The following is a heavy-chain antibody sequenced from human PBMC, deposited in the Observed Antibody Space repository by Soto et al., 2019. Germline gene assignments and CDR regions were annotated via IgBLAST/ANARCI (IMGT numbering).Heavy chain of an antibody. CDR1: GGSISSYY. V-gene: IGHV4-59*01. CDR2: IYYSGST. J-gene: IGHJ3*02. Sequence: QVQLQESGPGLVKPSETLSLTCTVSGGSISSYYWGWIRQPPGKGLEWIGYIYYSGSTNYNPSLKSRVTISVDTSKNQLALKLSSVTAADTAVYYCASPDSNHAAFDIWGQGTMVTVSS. CDR3: ASPDSNHAAFDI.